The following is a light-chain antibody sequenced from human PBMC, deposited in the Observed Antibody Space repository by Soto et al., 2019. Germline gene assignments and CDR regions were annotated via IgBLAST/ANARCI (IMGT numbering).Light chain of an antibody. Sequence: DVVMTQSPLSLPVTLGQPASISCRSSQSLVYSDGNTYLMWFQQRPGQSPRRLISKVSNRDSGVPDRFSGSGSGTDFTLKISRVEAGDVGVYYCMQGTHWPPYTFGQGTKLEIK. J-gene: IGKJ2*01. CDR1: QSLVYSDGNTY. CDR3: MQGTHWPPYT. CDR2: KVS. V-gene: IGKV2-30*01.